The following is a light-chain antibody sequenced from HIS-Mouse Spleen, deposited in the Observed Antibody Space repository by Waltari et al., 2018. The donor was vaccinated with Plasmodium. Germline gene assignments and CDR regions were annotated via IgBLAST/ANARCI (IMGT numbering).Light chain of an antibody. CDR3: QQYGSSPLT. V-gene: IGKV3-20*01. CDR1: PSVSSY. Sequence: EIVLTQSPGTLSLSPGERAPLSCRASPSVSSYLAWYQPKPGQAPRLLIYGASSRATGMPDRFSGSGYGTDFTLTISRLEPEDFAVYYCQQYGSSPLTFGGGTKVEIK. J-gene: IGKJ4*01. CDR2: GAS.